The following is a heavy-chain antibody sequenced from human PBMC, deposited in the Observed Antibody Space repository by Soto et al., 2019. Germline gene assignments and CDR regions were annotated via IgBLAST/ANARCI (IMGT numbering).Heavy chain of an antibody. D-gene: IGHD2-15*01. CDR3: ARHADAPLMKTPFAFDV. CDR1: GDSIGVSRYF. CDR2: VTDTGLT. Sequence: QLHLQESGPGLVKPSETLSLDCIVTGDSIGVSRYFWGWIRQPPGKGLEWIGTVTDTGLTIYNPSLARRVSVTPFKSKNQFTLTLISVSATDAAMYYCARHADAPLMKTPFAFDVWGQGTMVTVSS. V-gene: IGHV4-39*01. J-gene: IGHJ3*01.